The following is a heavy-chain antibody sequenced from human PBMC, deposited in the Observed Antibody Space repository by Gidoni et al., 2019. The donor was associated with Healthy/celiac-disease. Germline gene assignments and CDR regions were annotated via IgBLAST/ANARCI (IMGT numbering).Heavy chain of an antibody. V-gene: IGHV4-31*03. Sequence: QVQLQESGPGLVKPSQTLSLTCTVSGGSISSGGYYWSWIRQHPGKGLEWIGYSYYSGSTYYNPSLKSRVTISVDTSKNQFSLKLSSVTAADTAVYYCARGGYGDYDYYYYGMDVWGQGTTVTVSS. CDR2: SYYSGST. D-gene: IGHD4-17*01. CDR3: ARGGYGDYDYYYYGMDV. CDR1: GGSISSGGYY. J-gene: IGHJ6*02.